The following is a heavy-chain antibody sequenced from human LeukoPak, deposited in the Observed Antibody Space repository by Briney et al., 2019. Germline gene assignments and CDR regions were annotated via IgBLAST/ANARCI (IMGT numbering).Heavy chain of an antibody. CDR1: AFTFSNYA. Sequence: PGGSLRLSCAASAFTFSNYAMSWVRQAPGKGVEWVSAITGSGVSTYYADSVKGRFTISRDNSKHTLYLQMNSLRAEDTAIYYCAKGLRSYYSGMDVWGQGTTVTVSS. J-gene: IGHJ6*02. CDR2: ITGSGVST. V-gene: IGHV3-23*01. CDR3: AKGLRSYYSGMDV.